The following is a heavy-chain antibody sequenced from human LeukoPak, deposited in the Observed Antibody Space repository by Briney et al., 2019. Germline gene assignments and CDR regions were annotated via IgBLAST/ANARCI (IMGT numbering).Heavy chain of an antibody. J-gene: IGHJ4*02. CDR1: GFTFSNAW. CDR2: IKSKTDGGTT. CDR3: ARGETSYGDYADY. D-gene: IGHD4-17*01. Sequence: GGSLRLSCAASGFTFSNAWMSWVRQAPGKGLEWVGRIKSKTDGGTTDYAAPVKGRFTISRDDSKNTLYLQMNSLRAEDTAVYYCARGETSYGDYADYWGQGTLVTVSS. V-gene: IGHV3-15*01.